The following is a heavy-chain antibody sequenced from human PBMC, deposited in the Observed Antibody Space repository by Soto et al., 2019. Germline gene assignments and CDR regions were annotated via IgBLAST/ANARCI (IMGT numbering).Heavy chain of an antibody. V-gene: IGHV3-23*01. CDR1: GFTFSSYA. Sequence: GWSLRLSCAASGFTFSSYAMSWVRQAPGKGLEWVSAISGSGGSTYYADSVKGRFTISRDNSKNTLYLQMNSLRAEDTAVYYCAKVHITYYYDSSGYHIDYWGQGTLVTVSS. J-gene: IGHJ4*02. CDR3: AKVHITYYYDSSGYHIDY. CDR2: ISGSGGST. D-gene: IGHD3-22*01.